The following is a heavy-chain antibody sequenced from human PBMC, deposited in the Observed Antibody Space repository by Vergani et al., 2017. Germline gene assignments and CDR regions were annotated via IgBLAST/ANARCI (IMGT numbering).Heavy chain of an antibody. CDR3: AKARDPNCKGGNCYSYYYGLDL. Sequence: EVQLLESGGGLVQPGGSLRLSCGASGFTFSSYAMTWVRQAPGKGLEWVSAISCSGGNTFYTDSVKGRFTISRDNSKDTLYLQMNSLRVEEPAIYYCAKARDPNCKGGNCYSYYYGLDLWGQGTTVTVSS. J-gene: IGHJ6*02. CDR2: ISCSGGNT. CDR1: GFTFSSYA. D-gene: IGHD2-15*01. V-gene: IGHV3-23*01.